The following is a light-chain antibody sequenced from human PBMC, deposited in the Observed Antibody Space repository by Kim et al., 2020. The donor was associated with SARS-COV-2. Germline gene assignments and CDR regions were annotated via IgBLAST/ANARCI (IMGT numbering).Light chain of an antibody. J-gene: IGKJ4*01. CDR1: QGISGR. V-gene: IGKV1-9*01. Sequence: DIQLTQSPSFLSASVGDRVAITCRTSQGISGRLAWYQQKPGKAPKLLIYSASNLQSGVPSRFSGSGSETEFTLTISSLQPEDFASYYCQHLNHYPITFGGGTKVDIK. CDR2: SAS. CDR3: QHLNHYPIT.